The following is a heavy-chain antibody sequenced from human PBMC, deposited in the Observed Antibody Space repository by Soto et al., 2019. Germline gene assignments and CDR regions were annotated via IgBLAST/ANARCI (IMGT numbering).Heavy chain of an antibody. CDR1: GYTFTSHG. J-gene: IGHJ4*02. CDR2: ISAYNGNT. Sequence: ASVKVSCKASGYTFTSHGISWLRQAPGQGLEWMGWISAYNGNTNYAQNFQGRVTITRDASASTVYMELSSLRSEDTAVYYCARWDFDLWGQGTLVTVSS. CDR3: ARWDFDL. V-gene: IGHV1-18*01. D-gene: IGHD1-26*01.